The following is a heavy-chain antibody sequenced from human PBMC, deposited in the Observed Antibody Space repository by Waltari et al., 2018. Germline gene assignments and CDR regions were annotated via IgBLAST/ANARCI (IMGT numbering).Heavy chain of an antibody. CDR1: GDSVVSNY. CDR2: VYVEGTT. Sequence: QVQLHESGPGLVQPSETLSLACSVSGDSVVSNYWSWIRQSAGKGMEWSGRVYVEGTTNYTPALSVRVSMYGDMSKNQSFVEIMSVTDEETGVYYCAREARHGDWFDPWGQGTLVTVSS. D-gene: IGHD3-16*01. V-gene: IGHV4-4*07. J-gene: IGHJ5*02. CDR3: AREARHGDWFDP.